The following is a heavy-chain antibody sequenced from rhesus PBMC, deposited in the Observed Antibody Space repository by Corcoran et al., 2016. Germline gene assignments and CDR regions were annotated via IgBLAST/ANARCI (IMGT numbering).Heavy chain of an antibody. Sequence: QVQLQESGPGVVKPSETLSLTCAVSGGSISDSYRWSWIRQPPGKGLEWIGYIYGSSTSTNYNPSLKSRVTISKDTAKNQFSLKLSSVTAADTAVYYCARESWAFDFWGQGLRVTVSS. CDR3: ARESWAFDF. CDR2: IYGSSTST. J-gene: IGHJ3*01. V-gene: IGHV4S10*01. CDR1: GGSISDSYR.